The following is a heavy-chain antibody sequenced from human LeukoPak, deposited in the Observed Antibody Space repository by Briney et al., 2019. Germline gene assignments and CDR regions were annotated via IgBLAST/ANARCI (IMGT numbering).Heavy chain of an antibody. J-gene: IGHJ3*02. D-gene: IGHD1-26*01. CDR1: GFTFSSYE. Sequence: GGSLRLSCAASGFTFSSYEMNWVRQAPGKGLEWVSYISSSGSTIYYADSVKGRFTISRDNAKNSLYLQMNSLRAEDTAVYYCAREGGLVGAAKGAFDIWGQGTMVTVSS. CDR2: ISSSGSTI. V-gene: IGHV3-48*03. CDR3: AREGGLVGAAKGAFDI.